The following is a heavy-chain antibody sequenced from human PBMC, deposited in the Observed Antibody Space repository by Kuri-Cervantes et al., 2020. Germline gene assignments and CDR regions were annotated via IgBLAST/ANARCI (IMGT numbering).Heavy chain of an antibody. CDR1: GFTFSDYY. D-gene: IGHD6-13*01. CDR3: AREKVTAAAGTRGYYGMDV. V-gene: IGHV3-11*04. J-gene: IGHJ6*02. CDR2: ISSSGSTI. Sequence: GGSLRLSCAASGFTFSDYYMSWIRQAPGKGLEWVSYISSSGSTIYYADSVKGRFTISRDNAKNSLYLQMNSLRAEDTAVYYCAREKVTAAAGTRGYYGMDVWGQGTTVTVSS.